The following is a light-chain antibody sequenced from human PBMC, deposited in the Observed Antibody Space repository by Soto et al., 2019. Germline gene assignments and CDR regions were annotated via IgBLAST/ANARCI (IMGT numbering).Light chain of an antibody. J-gene: IGKJ1*01. CDR1: QSVSSSY. Sequence: EIVLTQSPGTLSLSPGERATLSCRASQSVSSSYLAWYQQKPGQAPRILIYGASSRATGIPDRFSGSGSGTEFNLTISRLEPEDFEVYYCQQYGSSPPTFGQGTKVEIK. CDR2: GAS. V-gene: IGKV3-20*01. CDR3: QQYGSSPPT.